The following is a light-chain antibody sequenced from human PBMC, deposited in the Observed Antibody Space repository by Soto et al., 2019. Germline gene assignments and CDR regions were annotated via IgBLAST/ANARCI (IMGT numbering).Light chain of an antibody. V-gene: IGKV1-9*01. Sequence: DIQLTQSPSFLSASVGDRVTITCRASQAIDTYLAWYQQKPGKAPKLLIYAASLLQSGVPSRFSGSGSGTEFTLTSNRLQPEDFASYYCQQLNSFPFIFGQGTRLEIK. CDR3: QQLNSFPFI. CDR2: AAS. J-gene: IGKJ5*01. CDR1: QAIDTY.